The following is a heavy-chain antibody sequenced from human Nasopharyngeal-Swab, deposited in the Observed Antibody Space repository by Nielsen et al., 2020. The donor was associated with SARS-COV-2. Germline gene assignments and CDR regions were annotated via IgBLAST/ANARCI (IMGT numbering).Heavy chain of an antibody. J-gene: IGHJ2*01. CDR1: GFSFSTYA. V-gene: IGHV3-23*01. CDR2: ISDGGDST. CDR3: AKLAVTVYWYFDV. Sequence: GGSLRLSCAASGFSFSTYAMSWVRLAPGKGLECVSSISDGGDSTFYADSVKGRFTISRDNSENTLYLQMSSLRADDTAVYYCAKLAVTVYWYFDVWGPGTLLTASS.